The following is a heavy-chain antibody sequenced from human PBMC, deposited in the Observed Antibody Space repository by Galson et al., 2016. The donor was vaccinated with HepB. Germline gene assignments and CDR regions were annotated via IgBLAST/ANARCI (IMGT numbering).Heavy chain of an antibody. CDR2: INPSGDST. CDR1: GYTFSNYY. J-gene: IGHJ6*02. CDR3: ARDYVSRRGDKTVRNYYYFYGIDV. V-gene: IGHV1-46*01. Sequence: SVKVSCKAFGYTFSNYYMHWVRQAPGQGLEWMGIINPSGDSTSYAQKLQGRVTMTRDTSTSTVYMELRSLRPEDTAVYYCARDYVSRRGDKTVRNYYYFYGIDVWGQGTTVSVSS. D-gene: IGHD4-17*01.